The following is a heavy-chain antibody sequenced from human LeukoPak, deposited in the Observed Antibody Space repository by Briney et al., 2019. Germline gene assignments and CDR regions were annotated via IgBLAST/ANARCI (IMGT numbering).Heavy chain of an antibody. V-gene: IGHV3-73*01. D-gene: IGHD3-10*01. CDR2: IRSKANSYAT. CDR1: GFTFSGSA. Sequence: GGSLRLSCAASGFTFSGSAMHWVRQASGKGLEWVGRIRSKANSYATAYAASVKGRFTISRDDSKNTAYLQMNSLKTEDTAVYYCTRRAVATRDRGPTVDYWGQGTLVIVSS. CDR3: TRRAVATRDRGPTVDY. J-gene: IGHJ4*02.